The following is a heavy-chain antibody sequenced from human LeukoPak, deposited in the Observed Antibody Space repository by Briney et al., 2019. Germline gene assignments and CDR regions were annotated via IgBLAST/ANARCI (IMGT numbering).Heavy chain of an antibody. Sequence: GASVKVSCKASGYTFTSYDINWVRQATGQGLEWMGWVNPNTGNTGYAQKFQGRVTMTRNTSISTAYMELGSLRSEDTAVYYCAINRGYSYVSPIDYWGQGTLVTVSS. CDR3: AINRGYSYVSPIDY. CDR2: VNPNTGNT. CDR1: GYTFTSYD. D-gene: IGHD5-18*01. J-gene: IGHJ4*02. V-gene: IGHV1-8*01.